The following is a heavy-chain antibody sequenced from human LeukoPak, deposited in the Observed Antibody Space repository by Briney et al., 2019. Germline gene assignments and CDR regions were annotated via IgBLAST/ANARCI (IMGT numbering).Heavy chain of an antibody. CDR1: GFTFSSYA. D-gene: IGHD6-13*01. CDR2: ISYDGSNK. CDR3: ATVPPSIAAAGTDDYHYGMDV. Sequence: AGGSLRLSCAASGFTFSSYAMHWVRQAPGKGLEWVAVISYDGSNKYYADSVKGRFTISRDNSKNMLYLQMNSLRAEDTAVYYCATVPPSIAAAGTDDYHYGMDVWGQGTTVTVSS. J-gene: IGHJ6*02. V-gene: IGHV3-30-3*01.